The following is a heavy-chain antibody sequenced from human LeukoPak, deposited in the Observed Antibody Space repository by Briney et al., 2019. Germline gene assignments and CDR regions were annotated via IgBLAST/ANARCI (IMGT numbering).Heavy chain of an antibody. V-gene: IGHV4-4*07. J-gene: IGHJ5*02. D-gene: IGHD2-2*01. CDR3: ARLHCSSASCYGRGNYFDP. CDR1: GGSISTYY. Sequence: PSETLSLTCSVSGGSISTYYWSWIRQPAGKGLEWIGRIYSTGSTDYSPSLKSRVSISLDRSKNQFLLKLTSVTAADTAVYFCARLHCSSASCYGRGNYFDPWGQGTLVTVSS. CDR2: IYSTGST.